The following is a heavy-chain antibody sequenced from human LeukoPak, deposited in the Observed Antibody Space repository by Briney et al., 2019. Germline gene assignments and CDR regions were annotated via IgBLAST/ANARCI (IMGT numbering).Heavy chain of an antibody. V-gene: IGHV1-24*01. D-gene: IGHD1-26*01. Sequence: ASVKVSCKVSGYTLTELSMHWVRQAPGKGLEWMGGFDPEDGETIYAQKFQGRVTMTRNTSISTAYMELSSLRSEDTAVYYCARSLRGSYYLEAFDIWGQGTMVTVSS. CDR2: FDPEDGET. CDR3: ARSLRGSYYLEAFDI. J-gene: IGHJ3*02. CDR1: GYTLTELS.